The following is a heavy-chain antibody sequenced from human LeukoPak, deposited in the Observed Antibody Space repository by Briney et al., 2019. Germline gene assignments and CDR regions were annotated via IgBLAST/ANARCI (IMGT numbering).Heavy chain of an antibody. J-gene: IGHJ3*02. V-gene: IGHV1-2*02. CDR1: GYTFTGYY. D-gene: IGHD3-22*01. Sequence: ASVKVSCKASGYTFTGYYMHWVRQAPGQGLEWRGWINPNSGGTNYAQKFQGRVTMTRDTSISTAYMELSRLRSDDTAVYYCARDWDYYDSSGYYYIDAFDIWGRGTMVTVSS. CDR2: INPNSGGT. CDR3: ARDWDYYDSSGYYYIDAFDI.